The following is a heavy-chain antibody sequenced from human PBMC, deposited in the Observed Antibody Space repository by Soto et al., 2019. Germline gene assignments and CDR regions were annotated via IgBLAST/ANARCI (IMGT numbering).Heavy chain of an antibody. CDR2: IYHSGST. J-gene: IGHJ5*02. CDR3: ARTEREVTTYWFDP. V-gene: IGHV4-30-2*01. CDR1: GGSISSGGYS. D-gene: IGHD4-17*01. Sequence: TLSLTCAVSGGSISSGGYSGSWIRQPPGKGLEWIGYIYHSGSTYYNPSLKSRVTISVDRSKNQFSLKLSSVTAADTAVYYCARTEREVTTYWFDPWGQGTLVTVSS.